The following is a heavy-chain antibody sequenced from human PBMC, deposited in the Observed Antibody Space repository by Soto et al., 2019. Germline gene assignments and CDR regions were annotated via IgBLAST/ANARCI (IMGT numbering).Heavy chain of an antibody. CDR1: GYSLTSYG. V-gene: IGHV1-18*01. J-gene: IGHJ6*02. CDR3: ARDLTIVPATHPRLENYGMDV. CDR2: ISPYNGHT. D-gene: IGHD2-2*01. Sequence: QVPLVQSAAEVKKTGASVKVSCKASGYSLTSYGISWVRRAPGQGLEWMGWISPYNGHTQFVQRFQGRVSMTTDTSTKTAYMELRNLRSDDTAHYYCARDLTIVPATHPRLENYGMDVWGQGTTVIVSS.